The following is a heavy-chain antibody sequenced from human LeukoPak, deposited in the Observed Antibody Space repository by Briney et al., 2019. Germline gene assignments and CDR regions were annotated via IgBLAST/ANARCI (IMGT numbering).Heavy chain of an antibody. V-gene: IGHV3-21*01. Sequence: GGSLRLSCAASGFIFSVYSMTWVRQAPGKGLEWVSSISGGSNYIYYADSLKGRFTISRDNAKNSLYLHMNSLRAEDTAVYYCVRDHLLIDDKSNWFDSWGQGTLVTVSS. J-gene: IGHJ5*01. CDR1: GFIFSVYS. CDR2: ISGGSNYI. D-gene: IGHD2-15*01. CDR3: VRDHLLIDDKSNWFDS.